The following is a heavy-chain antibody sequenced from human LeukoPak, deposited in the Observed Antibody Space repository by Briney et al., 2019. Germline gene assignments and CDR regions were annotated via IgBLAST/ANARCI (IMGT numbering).Heavy chain of an antibody. V-gene: IGHV3-7*01. CDR3: ATRGDLSGFVALRH. CDR1: GFTFSNYW. CDR2: IRPDGRET. D-gene: IGHD2-21*01. Sequence: PGGSLRLSCVVSGFTFSNYWMGWVRQAPGKGLEWVAFIRPDGRETNYAGSVKGRFTISRDNAKNSLYLQMNNLRVEDTAVYYCATRGDLSGFVALRHWSQGTVVTVSS. J-gene: IGHJ4*02.